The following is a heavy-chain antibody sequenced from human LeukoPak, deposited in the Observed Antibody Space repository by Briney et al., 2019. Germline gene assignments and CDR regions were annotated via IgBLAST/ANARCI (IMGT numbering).Heavy chain of an antibody. Sequence: SETLSLTCTVSGGSISSYYWSWIRQPPGKGLEWIGYIYYSGSTNYNPSLKSRVTISVDTSKNQFSLKLSSVTAADTAVYYCARGRTMVTIPHYWGQGTLVTVSS. CDR2: IYYSGST. CDR3: ARGRTMVTIPHY. J-gene: IGHJ4*02. V-gene: IGHV4-59*01. CDR1: GGSISSYY. D-gene: IGHD4-17*01.